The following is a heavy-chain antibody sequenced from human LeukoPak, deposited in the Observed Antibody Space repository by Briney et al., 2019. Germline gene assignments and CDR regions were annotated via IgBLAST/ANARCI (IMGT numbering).Heavy chain of an antibody. D-gene: IGHD2-15*01. Sequence: GGSLRLSCAASGFTFSTYSMNWVRLAPGEGLEWVSCISSSSSTIYYADSVKGRFTISRDNAKNSLYLEMNSLRAGDTAVYYCARRYCSSGTCYFSLDYWGQGTLVTVSS. CDR3: ARRYCSSGTCYFSLDY. J-gene: IGHJ4*02. CDR2: ISSSSSTI. V-gene: IGHV3-48*01. CDR1: GFTFSTYS.